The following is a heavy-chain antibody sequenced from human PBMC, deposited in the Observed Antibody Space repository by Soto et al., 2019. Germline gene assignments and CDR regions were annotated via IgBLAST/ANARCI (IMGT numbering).Heavy chain of an antibody. CDR2: INHNGLT. CDR1: GGSFSGYY. Sequence: QVQLQQWGAGLLKPAETLALTCGVSGGSFSGYYWSWIRQAPGQGLEWIGEINHNGLTNYAPSLKSRVAISVDMHKNQFSLRLTSVSAADTAVYYCARERMVPSGPLYYFDYWGQGTLVTVSS. V-gene: IGHV4-34*02. CDR3: ARERMVPSGPLYYFDY. D-gene: IGHD3-10*01. J-gene: IGHJ4*02.